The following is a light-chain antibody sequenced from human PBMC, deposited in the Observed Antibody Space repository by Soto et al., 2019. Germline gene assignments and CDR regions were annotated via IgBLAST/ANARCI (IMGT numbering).Light chain of an antibody. Sequence: QSVLTQPPSASGSPGQSVTISCTGTSSDVGKYDYVSWFQHHPGKAPKLIIYEVSKRPSGVPDRFSGSKSGSTASLTVSGLQTEDEADYYCSSSAGIYHYLVFGAGTKLTVL. CDR2: EVS. CDR1: SSDVGKYDY. V-gene: IGLV2-8*01. J-gene: IGLJ3*02. CDR3: SSSAGIYHYLV.